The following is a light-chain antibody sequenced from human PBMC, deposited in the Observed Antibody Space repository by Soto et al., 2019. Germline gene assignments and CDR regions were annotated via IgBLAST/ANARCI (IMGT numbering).Light chain of an antibody. J-gene: IGKJ2*01. CDR1: QTIGSW. Sequence: DIQLTQFPSTLSASIGDRVTITCRATQTIGSWLAWYQQKPRKAPKLLIYRASSLETGVPSRFSGSGSGTEFTLTISSLQPDDFASYYCQEYKSYSPYTFGQGTRLEIK. V-gene: IGKV1-5*03. CDR2: RAS. CDR3: QEYKSYSPYT.